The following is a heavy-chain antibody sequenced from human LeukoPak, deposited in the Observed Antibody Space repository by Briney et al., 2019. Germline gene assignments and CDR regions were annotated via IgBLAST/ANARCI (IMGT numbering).Heavy chain of an antibody. J-gene: IGHJ5*02. CDR3: ARQEQQLIYNWFDP. Sequence: PSETLSLTCTVSGGSISSYYWSWIRQPPGKGLEWIGYIYYSGSTNYNPSLKSRVTISVDTSKNQFSLKLSSVTAADTAVYYCARQEQQLIYNWFDPWGQGTLVTVSS. D-gene: IGHD6-13*01. V-gene: IGHV4-59*01. CDR1: GGSISSYY. CDR2: IYYSGST.